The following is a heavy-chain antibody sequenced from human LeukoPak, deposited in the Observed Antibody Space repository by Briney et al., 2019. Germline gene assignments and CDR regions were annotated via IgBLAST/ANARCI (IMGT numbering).Heavy chain of an antibody. V-gene: IGHV3-23*01. Sequence: PGGSLRLSCAASGFTFSSYAMSWVRQAPGKGLEWVSAISGSGGSTYYADSAKGRFTISRDTSKKTPYLQMNGLRAEDTGVYYCAKEDRLGSSNLWGQGTLVSVSS. CDR3: AKEDRLGSSNL. CDR1: GFTFSSYA. D-gene: IGHD7-27*01. CDR2: ISGSGGST. J-gene: IGHJ5*02.